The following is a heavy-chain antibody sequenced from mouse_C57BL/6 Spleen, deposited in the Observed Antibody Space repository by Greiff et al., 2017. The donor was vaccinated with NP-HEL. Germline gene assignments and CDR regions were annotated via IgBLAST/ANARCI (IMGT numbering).Heavy chain of an antibody. CDR1: GYTFTDYY. V-gene: IGHV1-76*01. J-gene: IGHJ2*01. CDR3: ANEGSGYFDY. Sequence: VKLQQSGAELVRPGASVKLSCKASGYTFTDYYINWVKQRPGQGLEWIARIYPGSGNTYYNEKFKGKATLTAEKSSSTAYMQLSSLTSEDSAVYFCANEGSGYFDYWGQGTTLTVSS. D-gene: IGHD1-1*02. CDR2: IYPGSGNT.